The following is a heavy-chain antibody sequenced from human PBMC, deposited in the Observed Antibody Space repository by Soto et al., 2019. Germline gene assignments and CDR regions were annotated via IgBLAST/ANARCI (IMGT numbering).Heavy chain of an antibody. CDR1: GFTFSRHW. V-gene: IGHV3-7*04. D-gene: IGHD6-13*01. Sequence: GGSLRLSCAASGFTFSRHWMTWVRQAPGKGLEWVANINPDGSEKFSVDSVKGRFTISRDNAKNSLYLQMNSLRAEDTAVYFCARGYSSSSLFEDCFDYWGQGALVTVSS. CDR3: ARGYSSSSLFEDCFDY. CDR2: INPDGSEK. J-gene: IGHJ4*02.